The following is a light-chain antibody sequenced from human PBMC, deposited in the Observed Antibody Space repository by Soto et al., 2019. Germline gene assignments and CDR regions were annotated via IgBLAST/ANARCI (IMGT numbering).Light chain of an antibody. CDR2: DVS. CDR1: SSDVGGSNY. CDR3: SSYTCSRLYV. V-gene: IGLV2-14*01. Sequence: QSVLTQPASVSGSPGQSITISCTGTSSDVGGSNYVSWYQQLPGKAPKLMIYDVSDRPSGVSNRFSGSKSGNTASLTISGLQAEDEADYYCSSYTCSRLYVFGPGTKVTVL. J-gene: IGLJ1*01.